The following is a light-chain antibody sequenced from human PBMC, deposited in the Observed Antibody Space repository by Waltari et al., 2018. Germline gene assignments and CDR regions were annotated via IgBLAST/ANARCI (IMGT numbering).Light chain of an antibody. Sequence: DIQMTQSPPSLSASVGDRGTITCRASQNIRTYLNWYQQTPGKAPRLLIYAAYTLRSGVPARFSASGSGTNFSLTISSLQPEDFATFYCQQTYSDPRTFGGGTKV. CDR1: QNIRTY. J-gene: IGKJ4*01. CDR2: AAY. CDR3: QQTYSDPRT. V-gene: IGKV1-39*01.